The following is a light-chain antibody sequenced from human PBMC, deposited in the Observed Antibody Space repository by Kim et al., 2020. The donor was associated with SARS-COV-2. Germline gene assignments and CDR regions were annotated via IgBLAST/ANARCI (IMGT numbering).Light chain of an antibody. CDR3: SSYRTRSPV. J-gene: IGLJ1*01. CDR1: SSDIGSYDY. Sequence: QSALTQPASVSGSPGQSITISCTGTSSDIGSYDYVSWYQQHPGKAPRLIIYDVSYRPSGLSDRFSGSKSGNTASLTISGLQAEDEADYYCSSYRTRSPVFGPGTKVTVL. V-gene: IGLV2-14*03. CDR2: DVS.